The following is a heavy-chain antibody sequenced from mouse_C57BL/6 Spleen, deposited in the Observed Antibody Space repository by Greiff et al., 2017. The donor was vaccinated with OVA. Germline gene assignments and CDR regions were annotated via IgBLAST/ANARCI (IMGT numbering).Heavy chain of an antibody. J-gene: IGHJ2*01. V-gene: IGHV10-1*01. CDR1: GFSFNTYA. CDR2: IRSKSNNYAT. CDR3: VRDYGRYFDY. Sequence: EVQGVESGGGLVQPKGSLKLSCAASGFSFNTYAMNWVRQAPGKGLEWVARIRSKSNNYATYYADSVKDRFTISRDDSESMLYLQMNNLKTEDTAMYYCVRDYGRYFDYWGQGTTLTVSS. D-gene: IGHD1-1*01.